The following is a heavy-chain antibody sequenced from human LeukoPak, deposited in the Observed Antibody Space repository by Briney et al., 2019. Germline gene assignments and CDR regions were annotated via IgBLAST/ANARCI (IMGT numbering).Heavy chain of an antibody. J-gene: IGHJ4*02. V-gene: IGHV4-59*01. CDR3: ARTPATTWTNHFDY. D-gene: IGHD4-17*01. Sequence: PSGTLSLTCTVSGGSISTYYWNWIRQSPGKGLEWIGYMYYSGSTNYNPSLKSRVTISVDTSKNESSLKLSSVTAADTAVYYCARTPATTWTNHFDYWGQGTLVTVSS. CDR1: GGSISTYY. CDR2: MYYSGST.